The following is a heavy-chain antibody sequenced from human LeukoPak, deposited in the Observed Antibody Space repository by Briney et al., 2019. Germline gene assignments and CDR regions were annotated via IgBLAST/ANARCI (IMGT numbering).Heavy chain of an antibody. V-gene: IGHV1-8*01. J-gene: IGHJ6*02. D-gene: IGHD6-19*01. Sequence: ASVKLSCKASGYTFTSYDINWVRQATGQGLEWMGWMNLNSGNTGYAQKFQGRVTMTRITSISTAYMELSSLRSEDTAVYYCARGQGSGWYYYYYGMDVWGQGTTVTVSS. CDR3: ARGQGSGWYYYYYGMDV. CDR2: MNLNSGNT. CDR1: GYTFTSYD.